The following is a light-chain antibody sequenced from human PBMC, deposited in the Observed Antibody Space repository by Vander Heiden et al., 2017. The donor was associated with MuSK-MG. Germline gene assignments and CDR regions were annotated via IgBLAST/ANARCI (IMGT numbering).Light chain of an antibody. V-gene: IGKV1-5*03. CDR3: QQFNNYPQT. Sequence: DIQMTQSPSTLSASVGDRVTITCRASQSIANWLAWYQQKPGKAPKALIYEASNLESGVPSRFSGSGSGTEFTLTISSLQTEDFATYYCQQFNNYPQTFGQGTKVEIK. J-gene: IGKJ1*01. CDR1: QSIANW. CDR2: EAS.